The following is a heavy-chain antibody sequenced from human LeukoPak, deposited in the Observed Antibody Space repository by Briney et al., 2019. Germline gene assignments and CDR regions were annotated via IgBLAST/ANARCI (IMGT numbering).Heavy chain of an antibody. CDR2: IYHSGST. CDR1: GGSISSSNL. V-gene: IGHV4-4*02. D-gene: IGHD3-22*01. J-gene: IGHJ4*02. CDR3: ARAEDFYDSSLDY. Sequence: SETLSLTCAVSGGSISSSNLWSWVRQPPGKGLEWIGEIYHSGSTNYNPSLKSRVTISVDKSKNQFSLKLSSVTAADTAVYYCARAEDFYDSSLDYWGQGTLASVSS.